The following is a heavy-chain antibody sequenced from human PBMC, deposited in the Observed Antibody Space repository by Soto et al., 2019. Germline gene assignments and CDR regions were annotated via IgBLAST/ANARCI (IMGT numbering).Heavy chain of an antibody. J-gene: IGHJ2*01. CDR1: GGSISSSSYY. Sequence: QLQLQESGPGLVKPSETLSLTCTVSGGSISSSSYYWVWIRQPPGKGLEWVGTIYYSGSTYYNPSLKSRVTISVDTSKNQFSLKLSSVTAADTAVYHCATVTTFWYFDLWGRGSLVTVSS. D-gene: IGHD4-17*01. CDR3: ATVTTFWYFDL. V-gene: IGHV4-39*01. CDR2: IYYSGST.